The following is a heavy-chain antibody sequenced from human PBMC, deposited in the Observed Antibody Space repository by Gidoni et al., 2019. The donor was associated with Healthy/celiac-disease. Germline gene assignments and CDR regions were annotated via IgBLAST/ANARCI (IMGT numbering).Heavy chain of an antibody. CDR3: ARDLLYSNYDGEGMDV. D-gene: IGHD4-4*01. V-gene: IGHV3-21*01. J-gene: IGHJ6*02. CDR1: GFTFSSYS. Sequence: EVQLVESGGGLVKPGGSLRLSCAASGFTFSSYSMNWVRQAPGKGLEWVSSISSSSSYIYYADSVKGRFTISRDNAKNSLYLQMNSLRAEDTAVYYCARDLLYSNYDGEGMDVWGQGTTVTVSS. CDR2: ISSSSSYI.